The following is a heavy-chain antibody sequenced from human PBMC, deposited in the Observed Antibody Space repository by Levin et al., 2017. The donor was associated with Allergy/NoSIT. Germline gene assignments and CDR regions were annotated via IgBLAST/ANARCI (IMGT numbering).Heavy chain of an antibody. Sequence: GGSLRLSCGASGFSLSDYYMSWVRQAPGQGLEWVSYVSASGSTIYYADSARGRFTISKDNAKNSLYLQMNSLRVEDTAMYYCVRDIFFGRYHGSGEVDRGLGDWGQGTTVTVSS. D-gene: IGHD3-10*01. CDR1: GFSLSDYY. CDR3: VRDIFFGRYHGSGEVDRGLGD. V-gene: IGHV3-11*01. CDR2: VSASGSTI. J-gene: IGHJ6*02.